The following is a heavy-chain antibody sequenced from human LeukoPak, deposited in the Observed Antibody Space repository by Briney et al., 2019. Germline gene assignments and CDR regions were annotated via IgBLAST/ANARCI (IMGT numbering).Heavy chain of an antibody. D-gene: IGHD3-10*01. CDR1: GFTVSSNY. J-gene: IGHJ6*03. V-gene: IGHV3-53*01. CDR3: ARVSDYYYYMDV. Sequence: GGSLRLSCAASGFTVSSNYMSWVRQAPGKGLEWVSVIYSGGSTYYADSVKGRFTISRDNSKNTLYLQMNSLRAEDTAVYYCARVSDYYYYMDVWGKGTTVTVSS. CDR2: IYSGGST.